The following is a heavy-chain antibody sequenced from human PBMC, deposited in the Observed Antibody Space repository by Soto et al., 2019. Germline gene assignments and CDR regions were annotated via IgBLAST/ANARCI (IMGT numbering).Heavy chain of an antibody. D-gene: IGHD3-10*01. Sequence: ASVKVSCKASGYTFTSYGISWVRQAPGQGLEWMGWISAYNGNTNYAQKLQGRVTMTTDTSTSTAYMELRSLRSDDTAVYYCARDLDLGSGSYYPFDYWGQGTLVTVSS. CDR2: ISAYNGNT. V-gene: IGHV1-18*01. J-gene: IGHJ4*02. CDR3: ARDLDLGSGSYYPFDY. CDR1: GYTFTSYG.